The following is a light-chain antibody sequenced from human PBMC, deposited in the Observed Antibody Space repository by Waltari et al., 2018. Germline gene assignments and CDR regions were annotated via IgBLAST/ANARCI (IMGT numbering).Light chain of an antibody. V-gene: IGKV4-1*01. CDR3: QQSYTSPFT. Sequence: DIVMTQSPDSLAVSLGERATINCKSSQSLFYSSNNKNYLAWYQHKPGQPPKLLIYWAATRESGVPDRFSGSGSGTDFTLTISSLQAEDVAVYFCQQSYTSPFTFGGGTKV. J-gene: IGKJ4*01. CDR2: WAA. CDR1: QSLFYSSNNKNY.